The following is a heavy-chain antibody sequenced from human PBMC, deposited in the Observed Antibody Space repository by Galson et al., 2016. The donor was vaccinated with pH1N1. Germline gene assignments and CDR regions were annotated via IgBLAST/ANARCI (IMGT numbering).Heavy chain of an antibody. CDR3: ATEDYYTSLY. CDR2: INQDGSRE. Sequence: SLRLSCAASGFIFSDYWMSWVRQAPGKGLEWVAKINQDGSREYYVDSMKGRCTISRDNAENSLSLQMSSLRVEDTALYYCATEDYYTSLYWGQGILVTVSS. V-gene: IGHV3-7*01. CDR1: GFIFSDYW. J-gene: IGHJ4*02. D-gene: IGHD1-26*01.